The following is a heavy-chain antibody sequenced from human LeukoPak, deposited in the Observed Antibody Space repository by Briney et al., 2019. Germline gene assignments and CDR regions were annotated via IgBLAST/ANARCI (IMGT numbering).Heavy chain of an antibody. Sequence: ASVKVSCKASGYTFTSYGISWVPQAPRQGREGMGWISAYNGNTNSAQKLQGRVTMTTDTSTSTDYMEMRSLRSDDTAVYYCARGDYDSSGYYLDWFDPWGEGTLVTVSS. D-gene: IGHD3-22*01. J-gene: IGHJ5*02. V-gene: IGHV1-18*01. CDR2: ISAYNGNT. CDR1: GYTFTSYG. CDR3: ARGDYDSSGYYLDWFDP.